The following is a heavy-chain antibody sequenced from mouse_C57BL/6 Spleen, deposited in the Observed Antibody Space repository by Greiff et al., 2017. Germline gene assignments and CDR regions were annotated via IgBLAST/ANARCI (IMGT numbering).Heavy chain of an antibody. J-gene: IGHJ3*01. D-gene: IGHD2-3*01. CDR1: GYAFSSSW. CDR3: ARGADGYYKLSFAY. V-gene: IGHV1-82*01. Sequence: QVQLQQSGPELVKPGASVKISCKASGYAFSSSWMNWVKQRPGKGLEWIGRIYPGDGDTNYNGKFKDKATLTVDKSSSTAYMQLSSLTSEDSAVYYCARGADGYYKLSFAYWGQGTLVTVSA. CDR2: IYPGDGDT.